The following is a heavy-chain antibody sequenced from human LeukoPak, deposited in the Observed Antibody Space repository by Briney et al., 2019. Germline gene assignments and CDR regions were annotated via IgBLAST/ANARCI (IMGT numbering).Heavy chain of an antibody. CDR1: GFTFSSYA. D-gene: IGHD2-2*01. CDR2: ISWNSGSI. Sequence: PGGSLRLSCAASGFTFSSYAMHWVRQAPGKGLEWVSGISWNSGSIGYADSVKGRFTISRDNAKNSLYLQMNSLRAEDTALYYCAKFAGYCSSTSCRGGYYYYYMDVWGKGTTVTVSS. J-gene: IGHJ6*03. V-gene: IGHV3-9*01. CDR3: AKFAGYCSSTSCRGGYYYYYMDV.